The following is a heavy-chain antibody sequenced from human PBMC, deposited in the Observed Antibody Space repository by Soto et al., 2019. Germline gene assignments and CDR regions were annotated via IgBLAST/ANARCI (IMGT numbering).Heavy chain of an antibody. J-gene: IGHJ5*02. CDR1: GGSISSGGYS. CDR2: IYHSGST. V-gene: IGHV4-30-2*01. CDR3: ARNVAEIAAAGLNWFDP. Sequence: KPSETLSLTCAVSGGSISSGGYSWSWIRQPPGKGLEWIGYIYHSGSTYYNPSLKSRVTISVDRSKDQFSLKLSSVTAADTAVYYCARNVAEIAAAGLNWFDPWGQGTLVTVSS. D-gene: IGHD6-13*01.